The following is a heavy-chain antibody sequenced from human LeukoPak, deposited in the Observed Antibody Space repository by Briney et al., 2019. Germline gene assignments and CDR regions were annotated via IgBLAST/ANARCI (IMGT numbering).Heavy chain of an antibody. V-gene: IGHV4-39*01. CDR3: ARLRIVGATIDY. CDR1: GGSISSSSYY. CDR2: IYYSGST. J-gene: IGHJ4*02. Sequence: SSETLSLTCTVSGGSISSSSYYWGWIRQPPGKGLEWIGSIYYSGSTYYNPSLKSRVTISVDTSKNQFSLELSSVTAADTAVYYCARLRIVGATIDYWGQGTLVTVSS. D-gene: IGHD1-26*01.